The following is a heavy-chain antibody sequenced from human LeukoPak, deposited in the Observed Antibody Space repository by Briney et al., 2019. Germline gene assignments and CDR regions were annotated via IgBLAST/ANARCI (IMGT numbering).Heavy chain of an antibody. V-gene: IGHV1-2*02. J-gene: IGHJ4*02. Sequence: ASVKVSCKASGYTFTGYYMHWVRQATGQELEWMGWINPNSGGTNYAQQFQGRVTMTRDTSISTAYMELSRLRSDDTAVYYCARDPDYFKIAAAGHEGYWGQGTLVTVSS. D-gene: IGHD6-13*01. CDR2: INPNSGGT. CDR1: GYTFTGYY. CDR3: ARDPDYFKIAAAGHEGY.